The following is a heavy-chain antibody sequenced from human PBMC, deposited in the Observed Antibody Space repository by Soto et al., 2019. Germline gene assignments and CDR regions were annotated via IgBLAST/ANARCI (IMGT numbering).Heavy chain of an antibody. CDR2: IYHSGST. CDR1: GGSINRSNG. V-gene: IGHV4-4*02. Sequence: EILALTFAVSGGSINRSNGWSWVRQPPGKGLEWIGEIYHSGSTNYNPSLKSRVTISVDKSKNQFSLKLSSVTAADTAVYYCAREIRYFDWMGYYYGMDVWAQGITVTVPS. D-gene: IGHD3-9*01. CDR3: AREIRYFDWMGYYYGMDV. J-gene: IGHJ6*02.